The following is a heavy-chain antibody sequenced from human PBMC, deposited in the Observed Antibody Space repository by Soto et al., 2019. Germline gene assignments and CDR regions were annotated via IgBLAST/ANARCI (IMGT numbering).Heavy chain of an antibody. Sequence: SETLSLTCTVSGGSISSFSWSWIRQPPGKRLEWIGYIYYSGSTNYNPARKRRVTISVDTSKNQFSLKLSSVNAADTAVYYCARGRYYDAFDIWGQGTMVTVSS. V-gene: IGHV4-59*01. CDR1: GGSISSFS. CDR3: ARGRYYDAFDI. J-gene: IGHJ3*02. CDR2: IYYSGST. D-gene: IGHD1-26*01.